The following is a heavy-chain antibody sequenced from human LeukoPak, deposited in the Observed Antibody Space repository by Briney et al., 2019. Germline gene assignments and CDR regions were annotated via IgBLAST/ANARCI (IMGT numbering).Heavy chain of an antibody. Sequence: ASVRVSCKASGYTFSSHDINWVRQATGQGLEWMGWMNPNSGNTGYAQKFQGRVIMTRDTSINTAYLEFYSLRSEDTAVYYCARGYSPTLRTTGNDYWGQGTLVTVSS. D-gene: IGHD1-1*01. CDR1: GYTFSSHD. V-gene: IGHV1-8*01. J-gene: IGHJ4*02. CDR3: ARGYSPTLRTTGNDY. CDR2: MNPNSGNT.